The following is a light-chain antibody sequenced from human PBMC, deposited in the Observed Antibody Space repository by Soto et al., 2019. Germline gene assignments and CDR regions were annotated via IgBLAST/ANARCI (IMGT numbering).Light chain of an antibody. Sequence: SYELPQPPSVSVSPGQTASITCSGDKLGDKYAGWYQQKPRQSPGLVIYQDSKRPSGIPERFSGSNSGNTATLTISGAQSMDEADYYCQAWDSSAGGGFGNGTKLPFL. J-gene: IGLJ1*01. CDR3: QAWDSSAGGG. CDR1: KLGDKY. V-gene: IGLV3-1*01. CDR2: QDS.